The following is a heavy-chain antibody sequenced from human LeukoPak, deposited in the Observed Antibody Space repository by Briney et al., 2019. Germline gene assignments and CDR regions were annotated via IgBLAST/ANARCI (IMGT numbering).Heavy chain of an antibody. Sequence: SETLSLTCTVSGGSISSYYWSWIRQPPGKGLEWIGYIYYSGSTNYNPSFKSRVTISVGTSQNQFSLRLSSVTAADTAVYYCARVISAYGYNYIYYFDYWGQGTLVTVSS. CDR2: IYYSGST. J-gene: IGHJ4*02. D-gene: IGHD5-24*01. CDR1: GGSISSYY. V-gene: IGHV4-59*01. CDR3: ARVISAYGYNYIYYFDY.